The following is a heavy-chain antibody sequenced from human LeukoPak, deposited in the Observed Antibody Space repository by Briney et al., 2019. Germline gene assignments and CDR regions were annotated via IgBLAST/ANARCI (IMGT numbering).Heavy chain of an antibody. CDR2: INSDGSST. D-gene: IGHD3-22*01. Sequence: GGSLRLSCAASGFTFSSYWMHWVRHAPGKGMVWLSRINSDGSSTSYADSVKGRFTISRDNAKNTLYLQMNSLRAEDTAVYYCARVRTNYYDSRDAFDIWGQGTMVTVSS. CDR3: ARVRTNYYDSRDAFDI. J-gene: IGHJ3*02. CDR1: GFTFSSYW. V-gene: IGHV3-74*01.